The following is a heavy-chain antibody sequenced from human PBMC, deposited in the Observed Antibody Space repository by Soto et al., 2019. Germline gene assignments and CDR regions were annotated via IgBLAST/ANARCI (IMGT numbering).Heavy chain of an antibody. CDR1: GGSISSGACY. J-gene: IGHJ4*02. CDR3: ARVYCSGGSCYRFDY. V-gene: IGHV4-31*03. Sequence: SETLSLTCTVSGGSISSGACYWSWIRQHPGRGLEWIVHIYYSVSTFYNSSLKSRVTISVDTSKNQFSLKLSSVTAADTAVYYCARVYCSGGSCYRFDYWGQGTLVTVSS. D-gene: IGHD2-15*01. CDR2: IYYSVST.